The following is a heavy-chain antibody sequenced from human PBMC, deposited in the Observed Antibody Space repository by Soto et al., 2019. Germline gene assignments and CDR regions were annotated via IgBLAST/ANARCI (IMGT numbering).Heavy chain of an antibody. CDR3: ERVIAWRLRLGELSRYFDY. V-gene: IGHV4-34*01. J-gene: IGHJ4*01. CDR2: INHSVST. CDR1: GGSFSGYY. D-gene: IGHD3-16*02. Sequence: PSETLSLTCAVYGGSFSGYYCSWIRQPPGKGLEWIGEINHSVSTNYNPSLKSRITISVDTSKNQFSLKLSSVTAADTAVYYCERVIAWRLRLGELSRYFDYWGQENLVTVSS.